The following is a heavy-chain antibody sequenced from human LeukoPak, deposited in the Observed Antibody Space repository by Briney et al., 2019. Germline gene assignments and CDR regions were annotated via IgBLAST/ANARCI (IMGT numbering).Heavy chain of an antibody. CDR2: ISYDGSNK. D-gene: IGHD6-6*01. V-gene: IGHV3-30*01. Sequence: PGGSLRLSCAASGFTFSSYAMHWVRQAPGKGLEWVAVISYDGSNKYYADSVKGRFTISRDNSKNTLYLQMNSLRAEDTAVYYCGSLPIEYSSSNWGQGTLVTVSS. CDR3: GSLPIEYSSSN. CDR1: GFTFSSYA. J-gene: IGHJ4*02.